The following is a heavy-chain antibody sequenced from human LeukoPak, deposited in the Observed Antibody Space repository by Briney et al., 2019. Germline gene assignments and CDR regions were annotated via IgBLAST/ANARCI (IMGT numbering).Heavy chain of an antibody. CDR1: GFTFSSNH. CDR2: IYSGGGT. CDR3: ARAFIDP. Sequence: GGSLRLSCAASGFTFSSNHMTWVRQAPGKGLEWVSVIYSGGGTYFSDSVQGRFTISRDNSKNTVYLQINSLRAEDTAVYYCARAFIDPWGQGTLVTVSS. J-gene: IGHJ5*02. V-gene: IGHV3-53*01.